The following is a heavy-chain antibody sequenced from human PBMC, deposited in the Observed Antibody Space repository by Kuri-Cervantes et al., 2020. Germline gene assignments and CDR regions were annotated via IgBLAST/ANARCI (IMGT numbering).Heavy chain of an antibody. Sequence: GESLKISCAASGFTFGSYTMSWVRQAPGKGLEWVSAISASGSSTYYADPVKGRFTISRDNADNTLYLQMNSLRAEDTAVYYCTRDSYDSLRYYGMDVWGQGTTVTVSS. V-gene: IGHV3-23*01. CDR1: GFTFGSYT. J-gene: IGHJ6*02. D-gene: IGHD3-3*01. CDR2: ISASGSST. CDR3: TRDSYDSLRYYGMDV.